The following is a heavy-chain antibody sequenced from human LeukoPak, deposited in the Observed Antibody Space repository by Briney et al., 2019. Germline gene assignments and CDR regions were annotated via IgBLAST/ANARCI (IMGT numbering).Heavy chain of an antibody. Sequence: ASVTVSCKTSGYTFTRYYIHWGRQAPGQGLEWMGIINPSGGSTSYAQKFQGRVTMTRDTSASTVYMELSSLKSEDTAVYYCASGKGSGYSSTFDYWGQGTLVTVSS. CDR2: INPSGGST. V-gene: IGHV1-46*03. CDR1: GYTFTRYY. D-gene: IGHD3-22*01. CDR3: ASGKGSGYSSTFDY. J-gene: IGHJ4*02.